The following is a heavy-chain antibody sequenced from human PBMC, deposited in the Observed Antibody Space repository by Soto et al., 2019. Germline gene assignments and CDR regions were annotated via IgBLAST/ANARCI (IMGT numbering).Heavy chain of an antibody. D-gene: IGHD3-10*01. CDR2: ISGNGYNT. J-gene: IGHJ4*02. V-gene: IGHV3-23*01. Sequence: EVQLLESGGGLVQPGGSLRLSCAASGFTFGVYAMSWVRQAPGKGLEWVSTISGNGYNTYYADSVKGRFTISRDTSKNRLQLQMNGLRVEDTAIYCCADSLTGSFLVGDWGQGPLATVSA. CDR1: GFTFGVYA. CDR3: ADSLTGSFLVGD.